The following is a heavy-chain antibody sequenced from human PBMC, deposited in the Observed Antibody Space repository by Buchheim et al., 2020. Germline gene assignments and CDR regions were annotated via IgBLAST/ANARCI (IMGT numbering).Heavy chain of an antibody. CDR2: ISSSGYT. CDR1: GFTFSDYY. CDR3: ARRKVGATTFLDY. D-gene: IGHD1-26*01. Sequence: QVQLVESGGGLVKPGGSLRLSCAASGFTFSDYYMSWIRQAPGKGLEWVSYISSSGYTNYADPVKGGFTISRDNAKNSLYLQMNSLRAEDTAVYYCARRKVGATTFLDYWGQGTL. J-gene: IGHJ4*02. V-gene: IGHV3-11*06.